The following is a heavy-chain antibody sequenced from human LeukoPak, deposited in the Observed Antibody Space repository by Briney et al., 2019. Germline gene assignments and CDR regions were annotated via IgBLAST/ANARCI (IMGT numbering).Heavy chain of an antibody. CDR1: GYTFTSYG. CDR3: ARSLRSGYSSGWLTGWFDP. V-gene: IGHV1-18*01. D-gene: IGHD6-19*01. CDR2: ISAYNGNT. Sequence: ASLKVSCKASGYTFTSYGISWVRQARGQGLEWMGWISAYNGNTNYAQKLQGRVTMTTDTSTSTAYMELRSLRSDDTAVYYCARSLRSGYSSGWLTGWFDPWGQGTLVTVSS. J-gene: IGHJ5*02.